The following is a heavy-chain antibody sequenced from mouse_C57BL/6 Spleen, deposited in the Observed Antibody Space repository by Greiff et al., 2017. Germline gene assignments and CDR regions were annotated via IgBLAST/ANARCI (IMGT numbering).Heavy chain of an antibody. CDR2: ISNGGGST. V-gene: IGHV5-12*01. Sequence: EVMLVESGGGLVQPGGSLKLSCAASGFTFSDYYMYWVRQTPEKRLEWVAYISNGGGSTYYPDTVKGRFTISRDNAKNTLYLQMSRLKSEDTAMYYCARRYDGYYGFAYWGQGTLVTVSA. D-gene: IGHD2-3*01. J-gene: IGHJ3*01. CDR3: ARRYDGYYGFAY. CDR1: GFTFSDYY.